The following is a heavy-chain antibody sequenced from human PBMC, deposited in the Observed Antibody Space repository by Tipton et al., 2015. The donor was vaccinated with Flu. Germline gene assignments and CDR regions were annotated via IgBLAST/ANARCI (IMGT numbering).Heavy chain of an antibody. CDR3: ARGMYSYGLDS. Sequence: TLSLTCGVNGGSFSAYFWTWIRQSPEKGLEWMGEIDDSGRTTYNPSLMSRITILVDTSKSQFSLKLSSVTAADTAVYFCARGMYSYGLDSWGQGIPVTVSS. V-gene: IGHV4-34*01. J-gene: IGHJ4*02. CDR2: IDDSGRT. D-gene: IGHD3-10*01. CDR1: GGSFSAYF.